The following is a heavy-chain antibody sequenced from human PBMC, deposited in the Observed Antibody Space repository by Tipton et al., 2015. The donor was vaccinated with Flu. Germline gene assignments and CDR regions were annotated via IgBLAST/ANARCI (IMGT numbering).Heavy chain of an antibody. CDR2: ISYSGRT. V-gene: IGHV4-4*02. D-gene: IGHD6-19*01. J-gene: IGHJ4*02. Sequence: SLTCAVSGASISTSNWWAWVRQAPGKGLEWIGEISYSGRTTYNPSLKSRVTISADTSKNQFSLRLSSVTAADTAIYYCAHSSGWYCLDYWGQGTLVTVSS. CDR1: GASISTSNW. CDR3: AHSSGWYCLDY.